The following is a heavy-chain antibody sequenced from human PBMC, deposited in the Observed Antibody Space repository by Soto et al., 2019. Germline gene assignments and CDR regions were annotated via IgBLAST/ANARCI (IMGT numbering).Heavy chain of an antibody. CDR2: IYYSGST. D-gene: IGHD3-10*01. CDR3: ARDYYGSGSYYNTGWFDP. V-gene: IGHV4-31*03. J-gene: IGHJ5*02. CDR1: GGSISSGGYY. Sequence: SETLSLTCTVSGGSISSGGYYWSWIRQHPGKGLEWIGYIYYSGSTYYNPSLKSRVTISVDTSKNQFSLKLSSVTAADTAVYYCARDYYGSGSYYNTGWFDPWGQGTLVTVSS.